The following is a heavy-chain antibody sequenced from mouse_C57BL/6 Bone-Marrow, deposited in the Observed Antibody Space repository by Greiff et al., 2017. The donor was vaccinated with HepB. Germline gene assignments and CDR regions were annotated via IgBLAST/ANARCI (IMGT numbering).Heavy chain of an antibody. CDR1: GYTFTSYW. J-gene: IGHJ2*01. V-gene: IGHV1-53*01. CDR2: INPSNGGT. D-gene: IGHD2-3*01. Sequence: VKLQQPGTELVKPGASVKLSCKASGYTFTSYWMHWVKQRPGQGLEWIGNINPSNGGTNYNEKFKSKATLTVDKSSSTAYMQLSSLTSEDSAVYYCARGGGDGYYETDFDYWGQGTTLTVSS. CDR3: ARGGGDGYYETDFDY.